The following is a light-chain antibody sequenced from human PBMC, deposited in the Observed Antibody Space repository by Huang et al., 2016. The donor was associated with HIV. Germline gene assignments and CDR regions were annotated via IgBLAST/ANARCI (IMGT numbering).Light chain of an antibody. CDR1: QSISNN. CDR3: QQSYSVPLT. V-gene: IGKV1-39*01. CDR2: AAS. Sequence: DIQMTQSPSFLSASVGARVTITCRASQSISNNLNWYQQKPGKAPKLLIYAASSLQSAVPSRFGVSGSGTDFTLTISSLQREDFATYYCQQSYSVPLTFGGGTKVDIK. J-gene: IGKJ4*01.